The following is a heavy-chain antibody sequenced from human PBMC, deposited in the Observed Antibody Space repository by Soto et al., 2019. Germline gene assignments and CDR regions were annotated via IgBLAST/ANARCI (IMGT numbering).Heavy chain of an antibody. CDR2: INPSGGST. V-gene: IGHV1-46*01. J-gene: IGHJ6*02. CDR3: ARDPLTLYYYYGMDV. CDR1: GYTFTSYY. Sequence: ASVKVSCKASGYTFTSYYMHLVRQAPGQGLEWMGIINPSGGSTSYAQKFQGRVTMTRDTSTSTVYMELSSLRSEDTAVYYCARDPLTLYYYYGMDVWGQGTTVTVSS. D-gene: IGHD3-16*01.